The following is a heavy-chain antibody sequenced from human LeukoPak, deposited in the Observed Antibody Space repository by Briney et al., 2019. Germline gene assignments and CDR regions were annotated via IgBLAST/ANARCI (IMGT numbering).Heavy chain of an antibody. Sequence: SETLSLTCTVSGGSISSSSYYWGWIRQPPGKGLEWIGSIYYSGITYYNSSLKSRVTISVDTSKNQFSLKLNSVTAADTAVYYCARGSSAARPNFDYWGQGTLVTVSS. CDR2: IYYSGIT. D-gene: IGHD6-6*01. CDR1: GGSISSSSYY. J-gene: IGHJ4*02. CDR3: ARGSSAARPNFDY. V-gene: IGHV4-39*07.